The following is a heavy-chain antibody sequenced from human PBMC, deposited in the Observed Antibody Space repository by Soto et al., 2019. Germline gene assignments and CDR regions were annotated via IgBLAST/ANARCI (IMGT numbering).Heavy chain of an antibody. Sequence: QVRLHESGPGLVKASQTLSLTCAVSGDSVFSGNHYWSWIRHLPEKGLEWIGYIYYRDNTYYNPSLLSRVIMSVDTSTNKFSLKLSSVTAADTALYYCVGSTAALPYGMEVWGPGTTVTVSS. J-gene: IGHJ6*02. CDR2: IYYRDNT. V-gene: IGHV4-31*04. D-gene: IGHD6-6*01. CDR3: VGSTAALPYGMEV. CDR1: GDSVFSGNHY.